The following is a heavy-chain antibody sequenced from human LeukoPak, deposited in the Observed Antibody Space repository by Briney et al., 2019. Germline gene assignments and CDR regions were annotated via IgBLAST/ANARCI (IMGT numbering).Heavy chain of an antibody. CDR2: INSKTDGGIT. Sequence: GGSLRLSCAASGFTFSNAWMSWVRQAPGKGLEWVGRINSKTDGGITDYAAPVKGRFTISRDDSKNTLYLQINSLKTEDTAVYYCTTVTYYDILTGYSDFDYWGQGTLVTVSS. J-gene: IGHJ4*02. V-gene: IGHV3-15*01. CDR1: GFTFSNAW. D-gene: IGHD3-9*01. CDR3: TTVTYYDILTGYSDFDY.